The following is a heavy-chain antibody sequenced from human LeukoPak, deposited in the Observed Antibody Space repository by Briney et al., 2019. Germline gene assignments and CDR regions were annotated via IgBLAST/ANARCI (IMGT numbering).Heavy chain of an antibody. Sequence: GGSLTLSCAASGFTFSSYEMNWVRQAPGKGLEWVSYISSSGSTIYYADSVKGRFTISRDNAKNSLYLQMNSLRAEDTAVYYCARDFYDYVWGSYRSFLDYWGQGTLVTVSS. V-gene: IGHV3-48*03. D-gene: IGHD3-16*02. CDR2: ISSSGSTI. J-gene: IGHJ4*02. CDR3: ARDFYDYVWGSYRSFLDY. CDR1: GFTFSSYE.